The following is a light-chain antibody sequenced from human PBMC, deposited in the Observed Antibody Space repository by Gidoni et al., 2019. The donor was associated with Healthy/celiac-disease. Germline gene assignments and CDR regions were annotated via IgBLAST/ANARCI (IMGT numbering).Light chain of an antibody. Sequence: DIQMTQSPSSLSASVGDRVTITFRASQSISSYLNWYQQKPGKAPKLLIYAASSLQSGVPSRFSGSGAGTDFTLTISRLKPEDFATYYCQQSYRRITFGGGTKVEIK. J-gene: IGKJ4*01. CDR2: AAS. CDR3: QQSYRRIT. V-gene: IGKV1-39*01. CDR1: QSISSY.